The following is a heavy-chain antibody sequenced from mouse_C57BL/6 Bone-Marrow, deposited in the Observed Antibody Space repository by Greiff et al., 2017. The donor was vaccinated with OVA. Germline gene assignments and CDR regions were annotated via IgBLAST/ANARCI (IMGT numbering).Heavy chain of an antibody. Sequence: VQLQQPGAELVKPGASVKLSCKASGYTFTSYWMHWVKQRPGRGLEWIGRIDPNSGGTKYNEKFKSKATLTVDKPSSTAYMQLSGLTSEESAVYDCARSDSCDKDWFAYWGQGTLVTVSA. D-gene: IGHD2-12*01. V-gene: IGHV1-72*01. CDR3: ARSDSCDKDWFAY. CDR2: IDPNSGGT. CDR1: GYTFTSYW. J-gene: IGHJ3*01.